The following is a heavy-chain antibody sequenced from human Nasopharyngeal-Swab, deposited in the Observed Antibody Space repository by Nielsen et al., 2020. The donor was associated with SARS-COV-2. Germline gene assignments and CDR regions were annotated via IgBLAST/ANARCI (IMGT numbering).Heavy chain of an antibody. V-gene: IGHV2-70*11. CDR2: IDWDDDK. D-gene: IGHD2-21*02. J-gene: IGHJ6*03. CDR3: ARGGDCPLYYDYMDV. CDR1: GFSLSTTGMS. Sequence: SDPTLVTPTHTLTLTCTYSGFSLSTTGMSVRWILPSPGNALERLARIDWDDDKYYSTDLKTRLTISKDTSKNQVVLTMTNMDPVDTATYYCARGGDCPLYYDYMDVWGKGTTVTVSS.